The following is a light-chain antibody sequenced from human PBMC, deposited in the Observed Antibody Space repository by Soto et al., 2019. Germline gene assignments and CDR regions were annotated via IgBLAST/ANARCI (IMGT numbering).Light chain of an antibody. CDR1: QGISSY. CDR2: AAS. CDR3: XXXXXXPRYT. V-gene: IGKV1-9*01. J-gene: IGKJ2*01. Sequence: IQLTQSPSSLSASVGDRVTITCRASQGISSYLAWYQQKPGKAPKLLIYAASTLQSGVPSRFSGSGSGTDXTLTIXSXQXEXXXXXXXXXXXXXPRYTFGQGTKLEIK.